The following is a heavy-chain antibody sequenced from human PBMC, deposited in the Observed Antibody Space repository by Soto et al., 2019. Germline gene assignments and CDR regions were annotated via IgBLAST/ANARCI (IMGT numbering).Heavy chain of an antibody. CDR1: GFSLSTSGVG. Sequence: SGPTLVNPTQTLTLTCTFSGFSLSTSGVGVGWIRQPPGKALEWLALIYWDGDKRYSPSLKSRLTITKDTSKNQVVLTMTNMDPVDTATYYCAHSSDYDILTGYYSERYFDYWGQGTLVTVSS. V-gene: IGHV2-5*02. CDR3: AHSSDYDILTGYYSERYFDY. J-gene: IGHJ4*02. D-gene: IGHD3-9*01. CDR2: IYWDGDK.